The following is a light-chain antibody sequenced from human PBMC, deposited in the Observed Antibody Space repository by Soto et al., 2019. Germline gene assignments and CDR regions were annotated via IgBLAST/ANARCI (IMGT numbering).Light chain of an antibody. V-gene: IGLV2-11*01. CDR3: CSYSGSYTPVV. CDR1: RSDVGGYNY. CDR2: DVS. J-gene: IGLJ2*01. Sequence: QSALTQPRSVSGSPGQSVTISCTGTRSDVGGYNYVSWYQQHPGKAPKLMIYDVSQRPSGVPDRFSGSKSGNTASLTISGLQAEDEADYYCCSYSGSYTPVVFGGGNKLTVL.